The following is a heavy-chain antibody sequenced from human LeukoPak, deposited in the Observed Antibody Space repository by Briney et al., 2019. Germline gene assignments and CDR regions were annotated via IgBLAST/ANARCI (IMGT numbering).Heavy chain of an antibody. J-gene: IGHJ4*02. CDR2: ISSSSSYT. CDR1: GFPFSSYA. CDR3: ARARVGIVVVPAAMDY. V-gene: IGHV3-11*05. Sequence: GGSLRLSCSASGFPFSSYAMHWIRQAPGKGLEWVSYISSSSSYTNYADSVKGRFTISRDNAKNSLYLQMNSLRAEDTAVYYCARARVGIVVVPAAMDYWGQGTLVTVSS. D-gene: IGHD2-2*03.